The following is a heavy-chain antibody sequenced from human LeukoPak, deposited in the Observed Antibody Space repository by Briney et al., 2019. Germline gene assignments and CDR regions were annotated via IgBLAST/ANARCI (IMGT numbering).Heavy chain of an antibody. D-gene: IGHD1-26*01. J-gene: IGHJ4*02. CDR1: GFIFSSYG. CDR3: AKGREAVGATGYFDY. CDR2: IRYDGSNT. V-gene: IGHV3-30*02. Sequence: GGSLRLSCAASGFIFSSYGMHWVRQAPGKGLEWVAFIRYDGSNTYYADSVKGRFTISRDNSKNTLYLQMNSLRAEDTAVYYCAKGREAVGATGYFDYWGQGTLVTVSS.